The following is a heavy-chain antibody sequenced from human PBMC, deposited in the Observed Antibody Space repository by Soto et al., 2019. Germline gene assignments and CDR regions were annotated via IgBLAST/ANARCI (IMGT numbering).Heavy chain of an antibody. CDR3: AKDLWLSSSASVYYYGMDV. V-gene: IGHV3-30*18. CDR2: ISYDGSNK. Sequence: PGGSLRLSCAASGFAFSSYGMHWVRQAPGKGLEWVAVISYDGSNKYYADSVKGRFTLSRDNSKNTLYLQMNSLGVEDTAVYYCAKDLWLSSSASVYYYGMDVWGQGTTVTVSS. CDR1: GFAFSSYG. J-gene: IGHJ6*02. D-gene: IGHD6-6*01.